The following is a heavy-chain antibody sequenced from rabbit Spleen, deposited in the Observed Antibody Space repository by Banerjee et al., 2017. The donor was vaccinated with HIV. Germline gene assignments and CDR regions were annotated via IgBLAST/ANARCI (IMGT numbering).Heavy chain of an antibody. CDR1: GFSFSSSYY. V-gene: IGHV1S40*01. D-gene: IGHD8-1*01. CDR2: IYGGSSGTT. Sequence: QSLEESGGDLVKPGASLTLTCTASGFSFSSSYYMCWVRQAPGKGLECLACIYGGSSGTTYSATWAKGRFTISKTSSTTVTLQMTSLTAADTATYFCARDVGTSFSTYGMDLWGQGTLVTVS. J-gene: IGHJ6*01. CDR3: ARDVGTSFSTYGMDL.